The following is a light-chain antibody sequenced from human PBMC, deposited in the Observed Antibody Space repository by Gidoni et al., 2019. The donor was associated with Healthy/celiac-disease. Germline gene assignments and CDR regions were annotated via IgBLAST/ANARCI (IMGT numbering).Light chain of an antibody. V-gene: IGKV1-9*01. Sequence: IQLTQSPSSLSASVGDRVTITCRASQGISSYLAWYQQQPGKAPKLLIYAASTLQSGVPSWFSGSGSATDFTLTISSLQPEDFATYYCQQLNSYRLTFGGGTKVEIK. CDR1: QGISSY. CDR2: AAS. CDR3: QQLNSYRLT. J-gene: IGKJ4*01.